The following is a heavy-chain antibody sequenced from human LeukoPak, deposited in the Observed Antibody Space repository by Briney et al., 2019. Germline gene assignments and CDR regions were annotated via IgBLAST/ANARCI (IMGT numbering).Heavy chain of an antibody. CDR1: GFTFSSYS. J-gene: IGHJ6*03. V-gene: IGHV3-48*01. Sequence: GGSLSLSCAASGFTFSSYSMNWVGQAPGKGLEWVSYIRRSSSTIYYADSVKGRLTISRDNAKNTLYLQMNSLKAEDTAVYYCAKDDGPFSDYMDVWGKGTTVTISS. CDR2: IRRSSSTI. D-gene: IGHD3-10*01. CDR3: AKDDGPFSDYMDV.